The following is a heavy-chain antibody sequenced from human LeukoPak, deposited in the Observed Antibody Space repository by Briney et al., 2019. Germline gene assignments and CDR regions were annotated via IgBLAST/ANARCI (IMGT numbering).Heavy chain of an antibody. CDR2: IYYTGST. CDR3: ARAGFGSIYYFDD. V-gene: IGHV4-59*01. Sequence: SETLSLTCTVSGGXINNYYCSWIRQPPGKGLEWIGYIYYTGSTNYNPSLKSRVAISVGTSKRQFSLKLNSVTAADTAVYYCARAGFGSIYYFDDWGQGTLVTVSS. CDR1: GGXINNYY. D-gene: IGHD6-19*01. J-gene: IGHJ4*02.